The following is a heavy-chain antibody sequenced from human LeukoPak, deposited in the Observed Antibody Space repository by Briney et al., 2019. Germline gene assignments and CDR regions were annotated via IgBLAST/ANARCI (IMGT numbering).Heavy chain of an antibody. D-gene: IGHD2-15*01. J-gene: IGHJ5*02. CDR3: ARGGKRIVVVVAAQQSNNWFDP. Sequence: ETSETLSLTCAVYGGSFSGYYWSWIRQPPGKGLEWIGEINHSGSTNYNPSLKSRVTISVDTSKNQFSLKLSSVTAADTAVYYCARGGKRIVVVVAAQQSNNWFDPWGQGTLVTVSS. V-gene: IGHV4-34*01. CDR2: INHSGST. CDR1: GGSFSGYY.